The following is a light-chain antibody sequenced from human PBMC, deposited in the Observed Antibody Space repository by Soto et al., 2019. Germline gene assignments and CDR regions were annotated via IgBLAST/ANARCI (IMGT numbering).Light chain of an antibody. Sequence: DIQLTQSPSLLSASVGDRVTITCRASHDISTYLAWYQQKPGKAPKLMIYEASTLQSGVPSNFSGSGSGTEFTLTISSLQPEDFATYYCQQYNSYPWTFGQGTKVDIK. CDR2: EAS. CDR3: QQYNSYPWT. V-gene: IGKV1-9*01. CDR1: HDISTY. J-gene: IGKJ1*01.